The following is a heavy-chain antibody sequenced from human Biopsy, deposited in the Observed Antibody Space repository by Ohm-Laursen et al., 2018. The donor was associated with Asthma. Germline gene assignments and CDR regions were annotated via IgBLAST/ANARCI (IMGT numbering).Heavy chain of an antibody. D-gene: IGHD1-1*01. CDR3: VRDGTDDAFDI. CDR2: ISKDASTQ. CDR1: GFSFSNFA. J-gene: IGHJ3*02. V-gene: IGHV3-30*01. Sequence: SLRLSCSASGFSFSNFAIHWVRQAPGKGLEWVGVISKDASTQDYADSVKGRFTMARDSSKSTLDLQMNSLREEDTAVYYCVRDGTDDAFDIWGQGTVVSVSS.